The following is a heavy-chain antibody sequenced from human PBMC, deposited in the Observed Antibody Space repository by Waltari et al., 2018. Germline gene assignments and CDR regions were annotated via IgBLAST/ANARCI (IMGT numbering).Heavy chain of an antibody. V-gene: IGHV3-9*01. J-gene: IGHJ4*02. CDR3: AKDPGYSSSWGYFDY. CDR2: ISWNSGSI. D-gene: IGHD6-13*01. Sequence: EVQLVESGGGLVQPGRSLRLSCAASGFTFDDYAMHWVRQAPGKGLEWVSGISWNSGSIGYADSVKGRFTISRDNAKNSLYLQMNSLRAEDTALYYCAKDPGYSSSWGYFDYWGQGTLVTVSS. CDR1: GFTFDDYA.